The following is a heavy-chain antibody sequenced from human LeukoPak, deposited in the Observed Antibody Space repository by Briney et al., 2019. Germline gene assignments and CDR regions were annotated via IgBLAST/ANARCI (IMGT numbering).Heavy chain of an antibody. CDR2: ISSSSRYI. J-gene: IGHJ5*02. CDR3: AKDGFIVVVPAAIRGFDP. CDR1: GFTFSSYT. Sequence: GGSLRLSCAASGFTFSSYTMNWVRQAPGKGLEWVSSISSSSRYIYYADSVKGRFTISRDNSKNTLYLQMNSLRAEDTAVYYCAKDGFIVVVPAAIRGFDPWGQGTLVTVSS. D-gene: IGHD2-2*01. V-gene: IGHV3-21*04.